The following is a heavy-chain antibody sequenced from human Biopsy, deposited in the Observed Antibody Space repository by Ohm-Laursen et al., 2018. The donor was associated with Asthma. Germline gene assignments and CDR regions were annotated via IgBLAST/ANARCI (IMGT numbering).Heavy chain of an antibody. CDR1: GGSVSSGSYY. CDR2: IYYSGET. Sequence: TLSLTCTVSGGSVSSGSYYWSWIRHHPGSGLEWIGCIYYSGETFFNPSLKNPLFMSLDSSKNQFSLKMTSVTVADTAVYFCARNLPGYTYGPFEDWGQGTLVTVSS. D-gene: IGHD5-18*01. J-gene: IGHJ4*02. CDR3: ARNLPGYTYGPFED. V-gene: IGHV4-31*01.